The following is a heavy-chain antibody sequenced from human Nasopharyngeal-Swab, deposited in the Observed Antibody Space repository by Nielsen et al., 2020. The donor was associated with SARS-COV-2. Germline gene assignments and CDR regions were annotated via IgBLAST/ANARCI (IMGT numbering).Heavy chain of an antibody. V-gene: IGHV3-23*01. D-gene: IGHD5-12*01. CDR2: ISGADDST. Sequence: GESLKISCAASGFTFSSHAMSWVRQAPGRGLEWVSAISGADDSTKYADSVKGRFTISRDNSKNTLDLQMNSLRAEDTAMYYCAKDRDSGDDSGEYYHYYGMDVWGQGTSVTVS. J-gene: IGHJ6*02. CDR1: GFTFSSHA. CDR3: AKDRDSGDDSGEYYHYYGMDV.